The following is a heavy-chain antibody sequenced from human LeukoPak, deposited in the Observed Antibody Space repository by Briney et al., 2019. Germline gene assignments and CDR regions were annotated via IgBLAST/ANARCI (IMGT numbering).Heavy chain of an antibody. CDR1: GGSISSSSYY. D-gene: IGHD3-3*01. CDR3: ARSVTYYDFWSGSGTDWFDP. Sequence: PSETLSLTCTVSGGSISSSSYYWGWIRQPPGKGLEWIGSIYYSGSTYYNPSPKSRVTISVDTSKNQFSLKLSSVTAADTAVYYCARSVTYYDFWSGSGTDWFDPWGQGTLVTVSS. V-gene: IGHV4-39*01. CDR2: IYYSGST. J-gene: IGHJ5*02.